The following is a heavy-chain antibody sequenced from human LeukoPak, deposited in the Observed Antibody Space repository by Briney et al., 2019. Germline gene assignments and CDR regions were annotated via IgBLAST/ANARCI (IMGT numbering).Heavy chain of an antibody. CDR1: GLTFSGHW. J-gene: IGHJ4*02. CDR2: INQGGSDK. D-gene: IGHD1-14*01. Sequence: GGSLRLSCAASGLTFSGHWMSWVRQAPGKGLEWVANINQGGSDKCYVDSVKGRFTISRDNANNLLYLQMNSLRGEDTAVYYCTRDRSRAEDDWGQGTLVTVSS. V-gene: IGHV3-7*01. CDR3: TRDRSRAEDD.